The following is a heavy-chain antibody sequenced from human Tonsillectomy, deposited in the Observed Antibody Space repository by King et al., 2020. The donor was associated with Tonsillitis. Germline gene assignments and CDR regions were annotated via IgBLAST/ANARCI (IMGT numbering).Heavy chain of an antibody. V-gene: IGHV4-59*01. J-gene: IGHJ5*02. CDR2: MSYNGTT. CDR1: GASIRSYS. D-gene: IGHD3-10*01. Sequence: MQLQESGPGLLKPSETLSLTCSVSGASIRSYSWSWIRQPPGTGLEWIGYMSYNGTTKYNPSLKSRVTTSVDTSKNQFSLKLKYVTAADTAVYYCARGGRSLMALGWFDPWGQGTLVTVSS. CDR3: ARGGRSLMALGWFDP.